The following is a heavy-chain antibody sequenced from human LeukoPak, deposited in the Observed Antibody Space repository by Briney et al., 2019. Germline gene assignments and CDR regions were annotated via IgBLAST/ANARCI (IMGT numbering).Heavy chain of an antibody. CDR1: GFTFRNYL. Sequence: GGSLRLSCVASGFTFRNYLMNWVRQAPGKGLEWVSFISSTGGTIYYADSVKGRFTVSRDNDKNSLLLQMHSLRAEDTALYYCARGYSRAAFDIWGQGTMVTVSS. V-gene: IGHV3-48*01. CDR2: ISSTGGTI. D-gene: IGHD2-15*01. CDR3: ARGYSRAAFDI. J-gene: IGHJ3*02.